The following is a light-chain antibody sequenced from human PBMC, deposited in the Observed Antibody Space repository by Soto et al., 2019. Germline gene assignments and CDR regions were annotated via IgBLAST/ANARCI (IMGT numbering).Light chain of an antibody. J-gene: IGKJ5*01. Sequence: DIQMTQSPSSLSASVGDRVTITCRASQGISSYLNWYQQKPGKAPKLLIYAASSLQSGVPSRFSGSGSGTDFTLTISSLQPEDFATYYCQQSYSTPSITFGQGTLLEIK. V-gene: IGKV1-39*01. CDR2: AAS. CDR1: QGISSY. CDR3: QQSYSTPSIT.